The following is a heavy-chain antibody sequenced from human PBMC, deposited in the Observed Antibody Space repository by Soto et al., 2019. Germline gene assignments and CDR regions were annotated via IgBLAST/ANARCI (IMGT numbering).Heavy chain of an antibody. D-gene: IGHD4-17*01. Sequence: QAHLVQSGPEVKKPGASVKVSCKGSGYIFTSYGIAWVRQAPGQGLEWMGWISAHNGNTEYAQKFQGRVSVTRDTSTSTAYLELRSIRSDVTAWDYWARGRYGDYWGQGALVTVSS. V-gene: IGHV1-18*01. CDR3: ARGRYGDY. CDR1: GYIFTSYG. CDR2: ISAHNGNT. J-gene: IGHJ4*02.